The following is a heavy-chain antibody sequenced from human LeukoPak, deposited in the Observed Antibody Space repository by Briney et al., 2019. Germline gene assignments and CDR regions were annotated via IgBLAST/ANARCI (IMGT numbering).Heavy chain of an antibody. D-gene: IGHD3-16*02. V-gene: IGHV3-21*01. CDR1: GFTFSSYS. CDR2: ISSSSSYI. J-gene: IGHJ3*02. CDR3: ARAVGTHDVLRLGELSSYDGFDI. Sequence: GGSLRLSCAASGFTFSSYSMNWVRQAPGKGLEWVSSISSSSSYIYYADSVKGRFTISRDNAKNSLYLQMNSLRAEDTAVYYCARAVGTHDVLRLGELSSYDGFDIWGQGTMVTVSS.